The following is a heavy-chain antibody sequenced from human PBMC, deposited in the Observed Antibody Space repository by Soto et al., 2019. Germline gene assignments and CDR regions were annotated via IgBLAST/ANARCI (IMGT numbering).Heavy chain of an antibody. Sequence: SGPTLVNPTQTLTLTCTFSGFSLSTSGMCVSWIRQPPGKALEWLARIDWDGDKHYSTSLKTRLTISKDTSKNQVVLTMTDVDPVDTGIYYCARLIYQPVPDFYFYMDVWGTGTTVTVSS. CDR2: IDWDGDK. J-gene: IGHJ6*03. D-gene: IGHD3-16*02. V-gene: IGHV2-70*11. CDR3: ARLIYQPVPDFYFYMDV. CDR1: GFSLSTSGMC.